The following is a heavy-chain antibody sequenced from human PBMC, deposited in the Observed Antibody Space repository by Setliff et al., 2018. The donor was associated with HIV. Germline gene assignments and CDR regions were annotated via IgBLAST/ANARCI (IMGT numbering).Heavy chain of an antibody. CDR3: ARGSSPAVTSYYYYYMDV. J-gene: IGHJ6*03. CDR1: GGSFSASY. CDR2: INHSGST. V-gene: IGHV4-34*01. D-gene: IGHD4-17*01. Sequence: LSLTCAVYGGSFSASYWSWIRQTPGKGLEWLGEINHSGSTNYNPSLKTRVTISVDTSKNQFSLKLSSVTAADTAVYYCARGSSPAVTSYYYYYMDVWGKGTTVTVSS.